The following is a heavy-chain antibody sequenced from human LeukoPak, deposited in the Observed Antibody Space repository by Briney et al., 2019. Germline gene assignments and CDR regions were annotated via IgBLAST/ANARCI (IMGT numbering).Heavy chain of an antibody. CDR1: GGSISSSSYY. Sequence: PSETLSLTCTVSGGSISSSSYYWGWIRQPPGKGLEWIGSIYYSGSTYYNPSLKSRVTISVDTSKNQFSLKLSSVTAADTAVYYCARITIFGRFVDYWGQGTLVTVSS. D-gene: IGHD3-3*01. J-gene: IGHJ4*02. V-gene: IGHV4-39*01. CDR2: IYYSGST. CDR3: ARITIFGRFVDY.